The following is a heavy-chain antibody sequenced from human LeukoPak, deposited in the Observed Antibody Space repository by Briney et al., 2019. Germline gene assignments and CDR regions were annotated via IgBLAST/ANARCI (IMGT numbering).Heavy chain of an antibody. J-gene: IGHJ4*02. D-gene: IGHD6-19*01. CDR3: AKDSGWYEPTYFDY. CDR1: GFTFSSYA. V-gene: IGHV3-23*01. Sequence: PGGSLRLSCAASGFTFSSYAMSWVRQAPGKGLERVSAISGSGGSTYYADSVKGRFTISRGNSKNTLYLQTNSLRAEDTAVYYCAKDSGWYEPTYFDYWGQGTLVTVSS. CDR2: ISGSGGST.